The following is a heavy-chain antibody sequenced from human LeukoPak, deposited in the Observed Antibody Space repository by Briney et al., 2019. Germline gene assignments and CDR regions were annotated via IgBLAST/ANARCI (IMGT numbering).Heavy chain of an antibody. D-gene: IGHD3-9*01. Sequence: GGSLRLSCAASGFTVSSNYMSWVRQAPGKGLEWVSVIYSGGSTYYADSVKGRFTISRDNSKNTLYLQMNSLRAEDTAVYYCARVGDNYDILTGYFSTLYYYYGMDVWGQGTTVTVSS. J-gene: IGHJ6*02. V-gene: IGHV3-53*01. CDR2: IYSGGST. CDR1: GFTVSSNY. CDR3: ARVGDNYDILTGYFSTLYYYYGMDV.